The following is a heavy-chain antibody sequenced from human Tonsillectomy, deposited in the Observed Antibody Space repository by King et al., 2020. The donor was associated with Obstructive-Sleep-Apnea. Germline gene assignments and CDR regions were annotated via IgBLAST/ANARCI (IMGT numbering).Heavy chain of an antibody. Sequence: VQLVESGGGLVQPGRSLRLSCAASGLTFSIYAMSWVRQSPAKGLDWVSSIGGSAHTTYYADSGKGRFTISRDNSKNTVYLQRNSLRAEDTALYFCVIGENYFDSGSHLVSLTKWGQGTLVTVSS. CDR3: VIGENYFDSGSHLVSLTK. V-gene: IGHV3-23*04. J-gene: IGHJ4*02. CDR2: IGGSAHTT. D-gene: IGHD3-10*01. CDR1: GLTFSIYA.